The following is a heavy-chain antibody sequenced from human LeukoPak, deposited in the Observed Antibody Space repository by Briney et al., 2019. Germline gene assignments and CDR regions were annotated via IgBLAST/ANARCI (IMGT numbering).Heavy chain of an antibody. V-gene: IGHV4-59*01. Sequence: SETLSLTCTVSGGSISSDYWSWVRQPPGKGLQWIGYIDYSGSTNYNPSLKSRVTISVDTSKKQFSLKLSSVTAADTAVYYCAREGWELHDYWGQGTLVTVSS. CDR3: AREGWELHDY. CDR2: IDYSGST. CDR1: GGSISSDY. J-gene: IGHJ4*02. D-gene: IGHD1-26*01.